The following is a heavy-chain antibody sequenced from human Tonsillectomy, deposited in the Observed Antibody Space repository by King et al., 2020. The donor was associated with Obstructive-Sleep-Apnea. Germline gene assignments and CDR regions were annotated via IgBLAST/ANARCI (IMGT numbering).Heavy chain of an antibody. CDR2: ISYDGSNK. CDR3: AKDKERMVRGVPYYSYYYGMDV. J-gene: IGHJ6*02. D-gene: IGHD3-10*01. V-gene: IGHV3-30*18. Sequence: VQLVESGGGVVQPGRSLRLSCAASEFTFSTYGMHWVRQAPGKGLEWVAVISYDGSNKYYADSVKGRFTISRDNSKNTLYLQMNSLRAEDTAVYYCAKDKERMVRGVPYYSYYYGMDVWGQGTTVTVSS. CDR1: EFTFSTYG.